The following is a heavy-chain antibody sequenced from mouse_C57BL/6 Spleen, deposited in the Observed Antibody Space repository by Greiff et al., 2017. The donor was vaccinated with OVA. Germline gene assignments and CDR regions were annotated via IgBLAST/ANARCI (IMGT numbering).Heavy chain of an antibody. V-gene: IGHV5-16*01. D-gene: IGHD1-1*01. CDR2: INYDSSST. CDR1: GFTFSDYY. J-gene: IGHJ3*01. CDR3: ARGRYWFAY. Sequence: EVQLVESEGGLVQPGSSMKLSCTASGFTFSDYYMAWVRQVPEKGLEWVANINYDSSSTYYLDSLKSRFIISRDNAKNILYLQMSSLKSEDTATYYCARGRYWFAYWGQGTLVTVSA.